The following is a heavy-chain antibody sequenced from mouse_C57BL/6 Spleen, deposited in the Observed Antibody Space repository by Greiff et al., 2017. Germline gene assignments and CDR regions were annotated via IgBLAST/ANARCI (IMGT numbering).Heavy chain of an antibody. CDR3: ARSEITTVVATDWYFDV. J-gene: IGHJ1*03. D-gene: IGHD1-1*01. Sequence: QVQLKQSGAELMKPGASVKLSCKATGYTFTGYWIEWVKQRPGHGLEWIGEILPGSGSTNYNEKFKGKATFTADTSSNTAYMQLSSLTTEDSAIYYCARSEITTVVATDWYFDVWGTGTTVTVSS. CDR1: GYTFTGYW. V-gene: IGHV1-9*01. CDR2: ILPGSGST.